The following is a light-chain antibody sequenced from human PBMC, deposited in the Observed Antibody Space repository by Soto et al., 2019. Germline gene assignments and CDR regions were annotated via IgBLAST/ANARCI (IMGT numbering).Light chain of an antibody. CDR2: DGS. CDR1: QSVSYW. CDR3: QHYNTYSKA. V-gene: IGKV1-5*01. Sequence: DIQMTQSPSTLSTSVGAGVTITCRASQSVSYWLAWYQQKPGKAPNLLIYDGSTLASGVPPRFSGGGFGTEFTLNISSLQPDDSAIYYCQHYNTYSKAFGPGT. J-gene: IGKJ3*01.